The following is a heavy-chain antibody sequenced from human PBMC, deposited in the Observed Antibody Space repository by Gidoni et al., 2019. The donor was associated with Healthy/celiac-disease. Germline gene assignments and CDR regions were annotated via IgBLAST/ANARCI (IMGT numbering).Heavy chain of an antibody. V-gene: IGHV1-18*01. CDR1: GYTFTSSG. J-gene: IGHJ3*02. CDR3: ASASNYYDRSGHRTAFDI. Sequence: QVQLVQSGAEVKKPGASVKVSCKASGYTFTSSGIGRVRQAPGQGLEWMGWLSAYNGNTNYAQKLQCRVTRTTDTSTSTAYMELRSLRSDDTAVYYCASASNYYDRSGHRTAFDIWGQGTMVTVSS. CDR2: LSAYNGNT. D-gene: IGHD3-22*01.